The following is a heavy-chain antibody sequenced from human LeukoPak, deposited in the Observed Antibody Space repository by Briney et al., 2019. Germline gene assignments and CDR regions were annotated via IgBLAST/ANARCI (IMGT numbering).Heavy chain of an antibody. D-gene: IGHD3-10*01. CDR3: ASKNYGSDAFDI. CDR1: GGSISRYY. J-gene: IGHJ3*02. Sequence: PSETLSLTCTVSGGSISRYYWSWIRQPPGKGLEWVGYIYYSGSTNYNRSLKSRVTISVETSKNQFSLKLSSVTAADTAVYYCASKNYGSDAFDIWGQGTMVTVSS. CDR2: IYYSGST. V-gene: IGHV4-59*08.